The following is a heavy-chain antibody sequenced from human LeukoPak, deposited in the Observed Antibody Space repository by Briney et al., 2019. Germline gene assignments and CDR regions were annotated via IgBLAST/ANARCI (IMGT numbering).Heavy chain of an antibody. D-gene: IGHD4-11*01. CDR2: IWNDGSNE. V-gene: IGHV3-33*06. Sequence: PGGSLRLSCAASGFTFSHFGMHWIRQAPGKGMEWVAVIWNDGSNEYYADSVKGRFTISRDNSKNTVSLQTNSLGDEDTAVYYCAKDAQRGFDYSNSLEYWGQGTLVTVSS. J-gene: IGHJ4*02. CDR1: GFTFSHFG. CDR3: AKDAQRGFDYSNSLEY.